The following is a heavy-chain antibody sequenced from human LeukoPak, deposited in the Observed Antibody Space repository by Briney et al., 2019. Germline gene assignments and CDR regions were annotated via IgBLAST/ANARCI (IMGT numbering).Heavy chain of an antibody. J-gene: IGHJ4*02. D-gene: IGHD2-15*01. V-gene: IGHV3-7*03. Sequence: PGGSLRLSCAVSGFTSSSYWMSWVRQAPGKGQEWVANIKQDGSEKYYVDSVKGRFTISRDNAKNSLYLQMNSLRAEDTAVYYCARAPYCIGGSCRFDYWGQGTLVTVSS. CDR3: ARAPYCIGGSCRFDY. CDR2: IKQDGSEK. CDR1: GFTSSSYW.